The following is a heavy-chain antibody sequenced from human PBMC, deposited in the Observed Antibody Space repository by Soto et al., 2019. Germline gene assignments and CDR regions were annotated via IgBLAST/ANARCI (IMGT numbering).Heavy chain of an antibody. V-gene: IGHV3-48*03. D-gene: IGHD2-21*01. CDR1: GFTFSSYE. J-gene: IGHJ4*02. Sequence: EVQLVESGGNLVQPGRSLRLSCAAPGFTFSSYEFNWVRQAPGKGLEWISYIGTSETNTYYAGSVKGRFTVSRDNAKNSVFLQMNSLRAEDTAIYHCAREELNCGGDCFAFWGQGALVTVSS. CDR3: AREELNCGGDCFAF. CDR2: IGTSETNT.